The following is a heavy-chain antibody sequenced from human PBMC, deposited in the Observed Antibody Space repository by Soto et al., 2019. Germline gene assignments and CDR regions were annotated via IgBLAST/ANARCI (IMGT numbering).Heavy chain of an antibody. V-gene: IGHV3-23*01. CDR2: ISGSGGST. CDR3: AKVPTDFEGSGWFDP. Sequence: GGSLRLSCAASGFTFSSYAMSWVRQAPGKGLEWVSAISGSGGSTYYADSVKGRVTISRDNSKNTLYLQMNSLRAEDTAVYYCAKVPTDFEGSGWFDPWGQGTLVTVSS. J-gene: IGHJ5*02. CDR1: GFTFSSYA.